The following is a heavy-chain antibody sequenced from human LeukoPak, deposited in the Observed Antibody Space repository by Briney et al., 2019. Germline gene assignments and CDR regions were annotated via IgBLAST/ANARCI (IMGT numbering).Heavy chain of an antibody. J-gene: IGHJ4*02. V-gene: IGHV1-2*02. CDR2: INPNSGDT. CDR3: ARVRYRLAETYIDY. D-gene: IGHD3-16*01. Sequence: ASVKVSCKASGYIFTGYYMHWVRQAPEQGLEWMGWINPNSGDTNYAQKFQGRVTMTRDTSISTAYMELSRLRSDDTAVYYRARVRYRLAETYIDYWGQGTLVTVSS. CDR1: GYIFTGYY.